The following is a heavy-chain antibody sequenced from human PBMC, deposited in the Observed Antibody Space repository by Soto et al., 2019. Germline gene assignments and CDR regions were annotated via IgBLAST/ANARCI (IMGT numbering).Heavy chain of an antibody. CDR1: GFTFDDYA. J-gene: IGHJ4*02. D-gene: IGHD3-10*01. CDR3: AKDMQGSITMVRGVIGYFDY. CDR2: ISWNSGSI. Sequence: EVQLVESGGGLVQPGRSLRLSCAASGFTFDDYAMHWVRQAPGKGLEWVSGISWNSGSIGYADSVKGRFTISRDNAKNYLYLQMNSLRAEDTALYYCAKDMQGSITMVRGVIGYFDYWGQGTLVTVSS. V-gene: IGHV3-9*01.